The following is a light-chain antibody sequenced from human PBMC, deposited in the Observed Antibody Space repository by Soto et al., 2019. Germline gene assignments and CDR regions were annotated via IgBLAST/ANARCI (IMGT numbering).Light chain of an antibody. CDR3: QSYDSSLTNAV. CDR2: TLN. V-gene: IGLV1-44*01. Sequence: QSVLTQPPSASGTPGQRVTIFCSGSTSNIGSNTVNWYQHLPGTAPKLLIYTLNQRPSGVPDRFSGSKSGTSASLAISGLQGEDEADYHCQSYDSSLTNAVFGGGTKLTVL. J-gene: IGLJ2*01. CDR1: TSNIGSNT.